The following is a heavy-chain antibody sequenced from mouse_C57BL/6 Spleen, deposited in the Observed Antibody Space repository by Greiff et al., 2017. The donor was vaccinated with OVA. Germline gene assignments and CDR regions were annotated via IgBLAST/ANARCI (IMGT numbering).Heavy chain of an antibody. CDR1: GYTFTSYW. V-gene: IGHV1-5*01. D-gene: IGHD3-2*02. J-gene: IGHJ3*01. CDR2: IYPGNSDT. CDR3: TGEGTAQAPWFAY. Sequence: DVQLQESGTVLARPGASVKMSCKTSGYTFTSYWMHWVKQRPGQGLEWIGAIYPGNSDTSYNQKFKGKAKLTAVTSASTAYMELSSLTNEDSAVDYCTGEGTAQAPWFAYWGQGTLVTVSA.